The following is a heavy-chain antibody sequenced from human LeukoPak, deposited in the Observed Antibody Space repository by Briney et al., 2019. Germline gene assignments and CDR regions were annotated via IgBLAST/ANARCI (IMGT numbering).Heavy chain of an antibody. Sequence: PSETLSLTCTVSGYSISSGYYWGWIRQPPGKGLEWIGSMYHSGTTSYNPSLKSRVTMSVDTSKNQFSLKLSSVTAADTAVYYCARESGGGLDYWGQGTLVTVSS. J-gene: IGHJ4*02. D-gene: IGHD2-15*01. CDR1: GYSISSGYY. CDR3: ARESGGGLDY. CDR2: MYHSGTT. V-gene: IGHV4-38-2*02.